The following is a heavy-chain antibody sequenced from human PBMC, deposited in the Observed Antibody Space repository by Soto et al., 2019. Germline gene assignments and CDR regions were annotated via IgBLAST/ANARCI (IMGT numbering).Heavy chain of an antibody. D-gene: IGHD4-17*01. CDR1: GGTFSSYA. J-gene: IGHJ3*02. V-gene: IGHV1-69*01. Sequence: QMQLVQSGAEVKKPGSSVKVSCKASGGTFSSYAISWVRQAPGQGLEWMGGIIPIFGTANYAQKFQGRVTITADESTSTAYMELSSLRSEDTAVYYCAREPMTTVTGLDAFDIWGQGTMVTVSS. CDR3: AREPMTTVTGLDAFDI. CDR2: IIPIFGTA.